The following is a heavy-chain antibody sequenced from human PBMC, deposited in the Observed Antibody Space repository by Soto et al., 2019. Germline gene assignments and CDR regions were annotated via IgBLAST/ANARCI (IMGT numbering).Heavy chain of an antibody. CDR2: IYLSDSDT. CDR1: GYSCTNYW. CDR3: ASGVVVVPTAILFRY. J-gene: IGHJ4*02. D-gene: IGHD2-2*02. Sequence: ESLRISFQTAGYSCTNYWIAWVRQIPGKGLEWMGVIYLSDSDTKYSPSFQGQVTISADKSISAAYLQWSSLEASDTAMYYCASGVVVVPTAILFRYWGQGTLVTVSS. V-gene: IGHV5-51*01.